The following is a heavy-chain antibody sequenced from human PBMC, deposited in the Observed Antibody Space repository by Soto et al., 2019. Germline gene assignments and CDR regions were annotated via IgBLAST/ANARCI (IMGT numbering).Heavy chain of an antibody. V-gene: IGHV3-11*01. CDR1: GFTFSDYY. CDR3: ARSGILLIEALDS. Sequence: GGALRLSCAASGFTFSDYYMNWIRQAPGQGLEWLSFINPRGETRYIADSISGRFTFSRDNARRSLYLQMDRLRAHDTDVYYCARSGILLIEALDSWGHGTLVPVSP. CDR2: INPRGETR. D-gene: IGHD1-1*01. J-gene: IGHJ5*01.